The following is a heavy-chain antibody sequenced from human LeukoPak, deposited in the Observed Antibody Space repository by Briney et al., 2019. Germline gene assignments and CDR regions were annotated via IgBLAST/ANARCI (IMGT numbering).Heavy chain of an antibody. J-gene: IGHJ3*02. CDR3: ARDYPVVPYYYDSSGYYPGI. V-gene: IGHV4-61*02. Sequence: SETLSLTCTVSGGSISSGSYYWSWIRQPAGKGLEWIVRIYTSGSTNYNPSLKSRVTISVAPSKNQFSLKLSSVTAADTAVYYCARDYPVVPYYYDSSGYYPGIWGQGTMVIVSS. D-gene: IGHD3-22*01. CDR2: IYTSGST. CDR1: GGSISSGSYY.